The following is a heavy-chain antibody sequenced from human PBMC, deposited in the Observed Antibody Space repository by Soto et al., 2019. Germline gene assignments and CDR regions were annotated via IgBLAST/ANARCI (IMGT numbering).Heavy chain of an antibody. CDR3: AKMSVQIPAAPHEFDY. D-gene: IGHD2-2*01. CDR2: ISGSGGST. V-gene: IGHV3-23*01. Sequence: EVQLLESGGGLVQPGGSLRLSCAASGFTFSSYAMSWVRQAPGKGLEWVSAISGSGGSTYKADSVKGRFTIARDNTKNTLYLKMNCLRANDTDVYYCAKMSVQIPAAPHEFDYWGQGTLVTVSS. J-gene: IGHJ4*02. CDR1: GFTFSSYA.